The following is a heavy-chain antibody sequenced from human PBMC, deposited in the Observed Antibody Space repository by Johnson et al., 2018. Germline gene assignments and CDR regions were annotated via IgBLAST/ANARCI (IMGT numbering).Heavy chain of an antibody. Sequence: VQLVESGGGLVQPGGSLRLSCTASGFTFSSFAMTWVRQAPGKGLAWVSGLYSRGEKTYHAASVQGRFTTSRDNSKNTLYLQMNDLTAEDTALYYCSTYSYCSSSNCPQPAGMEIWGQGTTVTVSS. CDR1: GFTFSSFA. CDR2: LYSRGEKT. J-gene: IGHJ6*02. V-gene: IGHV3-23*04. D-gene: IGHD2-2*01. CDR3: STYSYCSSSNCPQPAGMEI.